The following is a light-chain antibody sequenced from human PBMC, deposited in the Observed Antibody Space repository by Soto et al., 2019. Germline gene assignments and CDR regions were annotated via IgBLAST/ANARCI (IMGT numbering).Light chain of an antibody. Sequence: EIVLKKSAATLSVSTGESATLSCRASQSVSTNLAWYQQKPGQAHRLIISDTSTRATGIPARFSGSGSGTEFTLTISRLQSEDLAVYYCKQYHNWRPFTVGQVRRRAIK. CDR1: QSVSTN. V-gene: IGKV3-15*01. J-gene: IGKJ5*01. CDR2: DTS. CDR3: KQYHNWRPFT.